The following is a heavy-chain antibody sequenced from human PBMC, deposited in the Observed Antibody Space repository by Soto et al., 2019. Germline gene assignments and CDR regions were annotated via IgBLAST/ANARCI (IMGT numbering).Heavy chain of an antibody. D-gene: IGHD6-6*01. V-gene: IGHV1-46*01. J-gene: IGHJ3*02. CDR2: INPSGGST. Sequence: ASVKVSCKASGYTFTSYYMHWVRQAPGQGLEWMGIINPSGGSTSYAQKFQGRVTMTRDTSTSTVYMELSSLRSEDTAVYYCARKLSIAARPHDDAFDIWGQGTMVTVSS. CDR1: GYTFTSYY. CDR3: ARKLSIAARPHDDAFDI.